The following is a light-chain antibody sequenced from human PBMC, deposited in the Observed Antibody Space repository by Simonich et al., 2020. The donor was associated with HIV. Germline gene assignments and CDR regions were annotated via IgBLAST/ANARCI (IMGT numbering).Light chain of an antibody. Sequence: EIVLTQSPGTLSFSPGERATLSCRASQSFSNTFLAWYQQKTGQAPRLLIYGASSRATGIPDSFSGSGSGTDFTLTISRLEPEDFAVYYCQQYGSSYTFGQGTKLEIK. CDR2: GAS. CDR1: QSFSNTF. J-gene: IGKJ2*01. CDR3: QQYGSSYT. V-gene: IGKV3-20*01.